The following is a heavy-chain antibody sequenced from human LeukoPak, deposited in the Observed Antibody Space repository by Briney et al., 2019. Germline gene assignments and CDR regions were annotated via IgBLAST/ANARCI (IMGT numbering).Heavy chain of an antibody. CDR3: ARPSLVDYYYMDV. V-gene: IGHV1-46*01. CDR1: GCTFTSYY. D-gene: IGHD6-6*01. CDR2: ISPSGGST. Sequence: GASVKVSCKASGCTFTSYYMHWVRQAPGQGLEWMGIISPSGGSTSYAQKFQGRVTMTRDMSTSTVYMELSSLRSEDTAVYYCARPSLVDYYYMDVWGKGTTVTVSS. J-gene: IGHJ6*03.